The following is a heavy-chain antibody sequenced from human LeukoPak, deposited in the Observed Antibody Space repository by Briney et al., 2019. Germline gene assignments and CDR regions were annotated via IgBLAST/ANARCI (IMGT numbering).Heavy chain of an antibody. CDR3: ARGRSSGWYGGREYYYYMDV. V-gene: IGHV4-34*01. Sequence: SETLSLTCAVYGGSFSGYYWSWIRQPPGKGLEWIGEINHSGSTNYNPSLKSRVTISVDTSKNQFSLKLSSVTAADTAVYYCARGRSSGWYGGREYYYYMDVWGKGTTVTVSS. D-gene: IGHD6-19*01. J-gene: IGHJ6*03. CDR2: INHSGST. CDR1: GGSFSGYY.